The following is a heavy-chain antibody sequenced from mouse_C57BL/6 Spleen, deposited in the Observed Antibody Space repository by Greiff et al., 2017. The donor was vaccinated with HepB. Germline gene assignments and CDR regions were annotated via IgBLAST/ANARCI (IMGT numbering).Heavy chain of an antibody. J-gene: IGHJ2*01. CDR3: ARQQGITTVVAPFDY. CDR1: GFTFSSYG. D-gene: IGHD1-1*01. CDR2: ISSGGSYT. V-gene: IGHV5-6*01. Sequence: EVQLVESGGDLVKPGGSLKLSCAASGFTFSSYGMSWVRQTPDKRLEWVATISSGGSYTYYPDSVKGRFTISRDNAKNTLYLQMSSLKSEDTAMYYCARQQGITTVVAPFDYWGQGTTLTVSS.